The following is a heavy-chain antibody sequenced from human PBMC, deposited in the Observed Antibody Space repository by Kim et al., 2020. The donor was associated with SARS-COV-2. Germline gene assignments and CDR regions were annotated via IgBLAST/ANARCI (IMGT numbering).Heavy chain of an antibody. Sequence: PTYAQGFTGRFVFSLDTSVSTAYLQISSLKAEDTAVYYCAGSITTDAFDIWGQGTMVTVSS. V-gene: IGHV7-4-1*02. J-gene: IGHJ3*02. CDR2: P. CDR3: AGSITTDAFDI. D-gene: IGHD3-10*01.